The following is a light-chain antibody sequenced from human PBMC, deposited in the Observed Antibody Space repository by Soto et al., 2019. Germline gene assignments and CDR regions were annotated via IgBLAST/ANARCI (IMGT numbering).Light chain of an antibody. CDR3: SSYTSSSTLV. V-gene: IGLV2-14*02. J-gene: IGLJ2*01. CDR1: SSVVGSYNL. Sequence: QSALTQPASVSGSPGQSITISCTGTSSVVGSYNLVSWYQQYPGKAPKLMIYDVSNRPSGVSNRFSGSKSGNTASLTLSGLQAEDEADYYCSSYTSSSTLVFGGGTQLTVL. CDR2: DVS.